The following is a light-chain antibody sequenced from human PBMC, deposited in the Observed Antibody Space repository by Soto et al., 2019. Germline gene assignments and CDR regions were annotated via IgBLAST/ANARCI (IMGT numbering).Light chain of an antibody. V-gene: IGKV1-9*01. Sequence: DIQLTQSPSFLSASVGDRVTITCRASQGISSYLAWYQQKPGKAPKLLIYAASTLQSGVPSRFSGSGSGTEFTLTISSLQPEDFATYYCQQLNSYPVTVGQGTKVDSK. J-gene: IGKJ1*01. CDR1: QGISSY. CDR3: QQLNSYPVT. CDR2: AAS.